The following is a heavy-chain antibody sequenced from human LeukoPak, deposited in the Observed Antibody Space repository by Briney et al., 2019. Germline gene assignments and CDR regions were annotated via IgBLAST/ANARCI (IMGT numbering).Heavy chain of an antibody. CDR1: GYTFTGYY. J-gene: IGHJ4*02. CDR2: TSAYNGNT. D-gene: IGHD3-10*01. CDR3: ARFMVRGVITDY. V-gene: IGHV1-18*04. Sequence: GASVKVSCKASGYTFTGYYMHWVRQAPGQGLEWMGWTSAYNGNTNYAQKLQGRVTMTTDTSTSTAYMELRSLRSDDTAVYYCARFMVRGVITDYWGQGTLVTVSS.